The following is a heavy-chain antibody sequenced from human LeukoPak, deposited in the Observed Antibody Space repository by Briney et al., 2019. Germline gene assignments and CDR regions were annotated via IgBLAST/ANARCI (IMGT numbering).Heavy chain of an antibody. J-gene: IGHJ4*02. Sequence: PSETLSLTCTVSGGSISSYYWSWIRQPPGKGLEWIGYINNSGGTNYNPSLKSRVTISVDTSKNQFSLKLNSVTAADTAVYYCARLTMLWGQGTLVTVSS. CDR2: INNSGGT. V-gene: IGHV4-59*08. CDR3: ARLTML. D-gene: IGHD4/OR15-4a*01. CDR1: GGSISSYY.